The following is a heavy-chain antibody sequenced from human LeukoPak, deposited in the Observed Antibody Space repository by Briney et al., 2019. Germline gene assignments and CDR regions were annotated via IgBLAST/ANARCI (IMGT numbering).Heavy chain of an antibody. CDR3: ARFSDYSGDWYFDL. CDR2: IFHSGTT. V-gene: IGHV4-59*13. Sequence: SETLSLTCTVSGASTSSYYRTWIRQPPGKGLEWIGYIFHSGTTNYNPSLKSRLTMSVDTSKNQFSLHLTSVTAADTAVYYCARFSDYSGDWYFDLWGHGTLVTVSS. D-gene: IGHD4-23*01. J-gene: IGHJ2*01. CDR1: GASTSSYY.